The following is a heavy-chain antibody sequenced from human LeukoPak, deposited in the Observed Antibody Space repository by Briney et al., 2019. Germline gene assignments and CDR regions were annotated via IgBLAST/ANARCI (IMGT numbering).Heavy chain of an antibody. Sequence: PGRSLRLSCAASGFTFDDYAMHWARHAPGKGLEWVSGISWNSGSIGYADSVKGRFTISRDNAKNSLYLQMNSLRAEDMALYYCAKDGDYGDYLDYWGQGTLVTVSS. V-gene: IGHV3-9*03. CDR2: ISWNSGSI. CDR1: GFTFDDYA. CDR3: AKDGDYGDYLDY. D-gene: IGHD4-17*01. J-gene: IGHJ4*02.